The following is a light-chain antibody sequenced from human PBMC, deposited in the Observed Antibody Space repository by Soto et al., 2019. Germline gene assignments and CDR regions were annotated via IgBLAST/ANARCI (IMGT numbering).Light chain of an antibody. V-gene: IGKV2-28*01. J-gene: IGKJ1*01. CDR2: LGY. Sequence: DIVMTQSPLSLPVTPGEPSSISCSSSQSPLHSNGYNYLDWYVQKPGQSPQLLIYLGYHRASGVPDRFSGSASGTDFTLKISRVEAEDVGVYYCMQGLQTRTFGQGTKVDIK. CDR1: QSPLHSNGYNY. CDR3: MQGLQTRT.